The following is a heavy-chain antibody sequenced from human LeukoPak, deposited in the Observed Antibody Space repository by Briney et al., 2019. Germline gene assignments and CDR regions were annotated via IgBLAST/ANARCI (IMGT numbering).Heavy chain of an antibody. D-gene: IGHD3-10*01. CDR2: IYYTGST. J-gene: IGHJ4*02. CDR1: GGSFSGYY. Sequence: SETLSLTCAVYGGSFSGYYWSWIRQPPGKGLEWIGSIYYTGSTYYNPSLKSRVTISVDTSKNQFSLKLRSVTATDTAVYYCARLVDYGSGSHWGQGTLVIVSS. V-gene: IGHV4-34*01. CDR3: ARLVDYGSGSH.